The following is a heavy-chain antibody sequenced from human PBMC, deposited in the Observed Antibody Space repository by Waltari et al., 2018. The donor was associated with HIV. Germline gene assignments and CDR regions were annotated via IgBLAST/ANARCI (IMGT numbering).Heavy chain of an antibody. CDR3: ATGVRYYGP. J-gene: IGHJ1*01. CDR1: NFTISDRH. Sequence: ESGGRLIQTGGSLGLSCVASNFTISDRHVPWVRQASGGPRDLVAVIYPDDTTHYSDSVRGRFTISRVRSRTSVLLLMNGLFVDDSAIYYCATGVRYYGPWGQGTRVTVSS. CDR2: IYPDDTT. D-gene: IGHD3-22*01. V-gene: IGHV3-53*01.